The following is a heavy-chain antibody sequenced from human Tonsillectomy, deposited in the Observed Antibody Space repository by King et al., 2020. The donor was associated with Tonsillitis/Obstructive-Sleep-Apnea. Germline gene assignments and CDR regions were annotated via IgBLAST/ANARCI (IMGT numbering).Heavy chain of an antibody. CDR2: IYPGDSDT. D-gene: IGHD3-22*01. V-gene: IGHV5-51*03. Sequence: VQLVESGAEEKKPGESLKISCTGSAYTFTDYWIGWVRQMPGKGLEWMGFIYPGDSDTRYSPSFQGQVTISADKSISTAYLQWSSLKASDTAIYYCARGDDTSGYYYGSFDYWGQGTLVTVSS. CDR1: AYTFTDYW. CDR3: ARGDDTSGYYYGSFDY. J-gene: IGHJ4*02.